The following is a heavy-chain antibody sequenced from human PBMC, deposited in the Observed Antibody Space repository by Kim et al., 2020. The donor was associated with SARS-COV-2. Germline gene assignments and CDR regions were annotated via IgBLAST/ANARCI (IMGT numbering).Heavy chain of an antibody. Sequence: GGSLRLSCAGSGFPFRNYWMSWVRQAPGTGLEWLANIKPDGSETYYVDSVKGRFTISRDNAKNSLYLEMNSLRVEDTAVYFCATQEWSRSDYWGQGTLVNVSS. CDR1: GFPFRNYW. D-gene: IGHD3-3*01. V-gene: IGHV3-7*01. CDR3: ATQEWSRSDY. J-gene: IGHJ4*02. CDR2: IKPDGSET.